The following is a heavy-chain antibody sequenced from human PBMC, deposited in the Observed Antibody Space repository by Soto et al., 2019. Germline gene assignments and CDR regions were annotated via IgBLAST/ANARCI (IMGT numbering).Heavy chain of an antibody. Sequence: SETLSLTCTVSGGSISSYYWSWIRQPPGKGLEWIGYIYYSGSTNYNPALKSRVTISVDTSKNQFSLKLGSVTAADTAVYYCAGVGPPDYIWGGYRSGSDNWFDPWGQGTLVTVSS. V-gene: IGHV4-59*01. J-gene: IGHJ5*02. CDR2: IYYSGST. CDR3: AGVGPPDYIWGGYRSGSDNWFDP. CDR1: GGSISSYY. D-gene: IGHD3-16*02.